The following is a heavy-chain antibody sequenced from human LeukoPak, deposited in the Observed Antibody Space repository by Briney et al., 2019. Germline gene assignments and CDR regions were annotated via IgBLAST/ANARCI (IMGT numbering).Heavy chain of an antibody. CDR1: GFTFSTYW. Sequence: GGSLRLSCAASGFTFSTYWMYWVRQAPGRGLVWVSHFNSDGTATNYADSVRGRFTITRDDDTNTLFLQMNRLRVEDTAVYDCAVGREYDIFDYWGQGTLVTVSS. CDR3: AVGREYDIFDY. CDR2: FNSDGTAT. D-gene: IGHD3-9*01. V-gene: IGHV3-74*01. J-gene: IGHJ4*02.